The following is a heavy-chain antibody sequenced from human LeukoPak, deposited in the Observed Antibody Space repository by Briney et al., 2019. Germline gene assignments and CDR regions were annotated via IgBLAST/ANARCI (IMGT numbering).Heavy chain of an antibody. D-gene: IGHD6-13*01. Sequence: PGGSLRLSCAASGFTFDDYAMHWVRQAPGKGLEWVSGISWNSGNIDYADSVRGRFTISRDNAKKSLYLQMNSLTAEDTAFYYCAKGPNYSSSWYYFDYWGQGTLVTVSS. J-gene: IGHJ4*02. CDR1: GFTFDDYA. V-gene: IGHV3-9*01. CDR2: ISWNSGNI. CDR3: AKGPNYSSSWYYFDY.